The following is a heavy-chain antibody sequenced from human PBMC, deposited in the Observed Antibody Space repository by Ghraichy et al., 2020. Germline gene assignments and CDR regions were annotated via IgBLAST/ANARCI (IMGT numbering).Heavy chain of an antibody. D-gene: IGHD6-6*01. Sequence: GGSLRLPCAASGFTFSSYSMSWVRQAPGKGLEYVSAISSNGRSTYYANSVKGRFTISRDNSKNTLYLQMGSLRAEDMAVYYCARGEYSSEAFDIWGQGTMVTVSS. CDR2: ISSNGRST. CDR1: GFTFSSYS. J-gene: IGHJ3*02. CDR3: ARGEYSSEAFDI. V-gene: IGHV3-64*01.